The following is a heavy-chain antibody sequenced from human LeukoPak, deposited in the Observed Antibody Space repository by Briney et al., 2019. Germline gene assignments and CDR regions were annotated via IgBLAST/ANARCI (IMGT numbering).Heavy chain of an antibody. J-gene: IGHJ4*02. V-gene: IGHV1-46*03. D-gene: IGHD3-16*01. CDR2: INPGGSST. Sequence: ASVKVSCKASGYTFTSYYMHWVRQAPGQGLEWMGIINPGGSSTSYAQKFQGRVTMTRDTSTSTAYMELSSLRSGDTAVYYCGRVEVRLGPDYWGQGTLVTVSS. CDR3: GRVEVRLGPDY. CDR1: GYTFTSYY.